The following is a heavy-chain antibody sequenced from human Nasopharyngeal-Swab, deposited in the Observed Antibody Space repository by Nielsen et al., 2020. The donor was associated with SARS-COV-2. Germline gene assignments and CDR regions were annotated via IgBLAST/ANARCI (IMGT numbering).Heavy chain of an antibody. V-gene: IGHV3-74*01. CDR1: GFTFSWYW. D-gene: IGHD5-18*01. J-gene: IGHJ5*02. CDR3: ARGGRNSYGYVDP. CDR2: MNSDGSST. Sequence: GGSMRLSCAASGFTFSWYWMHWVSKATGKGLVWVSRMNSDGSSTTYADSVKGRFTISRDNAKNTLYLQMNSLRAENTAVYYCARGGRNSYGYVDPWGQGTLVTVSS.